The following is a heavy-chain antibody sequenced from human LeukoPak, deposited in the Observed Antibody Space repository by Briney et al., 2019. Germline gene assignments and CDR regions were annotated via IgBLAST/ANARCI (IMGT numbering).Heavy chain of an antibody. Sequence: GGSLRLSCAASGFTFSSYWMHWVRQAPGKGLVWVSRINSDGSSTNYADSVKGRFTISRDNSKNTLYLQMNSLRAEDTAVYYCAKDRPVELLWFRERPLDYWGQGTLVTVSS. V-gene: IGHV3-74*01. J-gene: IGHJ4*02. CDR2: INSDGSST. CDR1: GFTFSSYW. CDR3: AKDRPVELLWFRERPLDY. D-gene: IGHD3-10*01.